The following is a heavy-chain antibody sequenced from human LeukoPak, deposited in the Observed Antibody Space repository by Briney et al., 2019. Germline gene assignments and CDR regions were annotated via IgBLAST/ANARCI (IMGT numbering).Heavy chain of an antibody. CDR1: GFTFSSYA. CDR2: ISYDGSNK. J-gene: IGHJ3*02. D-gene: IGHD3-22*01. V-gene: IGHV3-30*04. Sequence: GGSLRLSCAASGFTFSSYAMHWVRQAPGKGLEWVAVISYDGSNKYYADSVKGRFTISRDNSKNTLYLQMNSLRAEDTAVYYCAREYKSVILGAFDIWGQGTMVTVSS. CDR3: AREYKSVILGAFDI.